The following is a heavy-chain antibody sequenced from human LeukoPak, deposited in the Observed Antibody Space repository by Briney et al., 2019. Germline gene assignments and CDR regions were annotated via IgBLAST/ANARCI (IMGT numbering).Heavy chain of an antibody. CDR2: ISGSGGST. CDR1: GFTFSSYA. J-gene: IGHJ4*02. D-gene: IGHD1-26*01. V-gene: IGHV3-23*01. Sequence: GGSLRLSCAASGFTFSSYAMSWVRQAPGKGLEWVSGISGSGGSTYYADSVKGRFTISRDNSKNTLYLQMNSLRAEDTAVYYCARALGDYYFDYWGQGTLVTVSS. CDR3: ARALGDYYFDY.